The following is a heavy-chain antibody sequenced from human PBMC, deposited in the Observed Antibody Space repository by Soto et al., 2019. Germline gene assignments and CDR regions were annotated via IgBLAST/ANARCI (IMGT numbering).Heavy chain of an antibody. CDR2: VYPSDSYT. Sequence: GGSLKISCKDSGYSFTSYWISWVRQMPGKGLEWMGGVYPSDSYTNYSPSFQSHVTISADKSISTAYLQWSSLKASDTAMYYCARLTLSLTKGAPYYYYGMDVWGKGTTVTVS. J-gene: IGHJ6*04. CDR3: ARLTLSLTKGAPYYYYGMDV. V-gene: IGHV5-10-1*01. CDR1: GYSFTSYW.